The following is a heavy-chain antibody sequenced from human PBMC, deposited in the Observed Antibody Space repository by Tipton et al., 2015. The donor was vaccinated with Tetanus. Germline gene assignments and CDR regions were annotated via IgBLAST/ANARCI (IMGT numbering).Heavy chain of an antibody. V-gene: IGHV1-2*02. CDR2: IDPNSGGT. J-gene: IGHJ6*02. D-gene: IGHD3-22*01. CDR1: GYTFTGYY. Sequence: QLVQSGAEMKKPGASVKVSCKASGYTFTGYYIYWVRQALGQGLEWMGWIDPNSGGTVYAQKLQGRVTMTRDTSISTAYMDLRSLRSDDTAVYYCARDRGDYIYYGMDVWGPGTTVTVS. CDR3: ARDRGDYIYYGMDV.